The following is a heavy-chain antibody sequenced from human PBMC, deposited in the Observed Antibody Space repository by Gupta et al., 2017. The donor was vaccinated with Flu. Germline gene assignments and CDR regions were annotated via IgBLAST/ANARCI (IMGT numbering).Heavy chain of an antibody. CDR1: GFTFSSYG. D-gene: IGHD3-10*01. Sequence: QMQLVESGGGVVQFGTSLRLSCAASGFTFSSYGMHWVRQAPGKGLEWVADIASDGSHKDYAVSVRGRFTISRDNSKNTLSLEMDSPRVEDTAVYYRAKDGSGTASCPYYCYGMEGWGKRTKGIVSS. J-gene: IGHJ6*01. CDR3: AKDGSGTASCPYYCYGMEG. V-gene: IGHV3-30*18. CDR2: IASDGSHK.